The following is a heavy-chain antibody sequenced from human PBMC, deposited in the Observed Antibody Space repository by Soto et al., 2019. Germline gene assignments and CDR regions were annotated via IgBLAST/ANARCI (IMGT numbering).Heavy chain of an antibody. CDR2: MNSDGSTT. CDR3: ATAEVDY. CDR1: GFTFGNYW. Sequence: PGGSLRLSCAASGFTFGNYWMHWVRQAPGKGLEWVSRMNSDGSTTNYADSVKGRFTVSRDNAKNTLYLQMNSLRAEDTAVYYCATAEVDYWGPGTLVTVYS. J-gene: IGHJ4*02. V-gene: IGHV3-74*01.